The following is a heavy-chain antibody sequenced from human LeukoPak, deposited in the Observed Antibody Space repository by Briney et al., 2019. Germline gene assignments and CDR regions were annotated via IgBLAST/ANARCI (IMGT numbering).Heavy chain of an antibody. CDR3: ARGSVGGYSGYDLDV. Sequence: SETLSLTCAVYGGSFSGYYWSWIRQPPGKGLEWIGEINHSGGTNYNPSLKSRVTISVDTSKNQFSLKLSSVTAADTAVYYCARGSVGGYSGYDLDVWGKGTTVTVSS. CDR2: INHSGGT. CDR1: GGSFSGYY. J-gene: IGHJ6*04. V-gene: IGHV4-34*01. D-gene: IGHD5-12*01.